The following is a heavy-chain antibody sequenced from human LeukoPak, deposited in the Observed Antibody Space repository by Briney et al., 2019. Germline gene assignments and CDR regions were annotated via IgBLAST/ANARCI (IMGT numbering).Heavy chain of an antibody. CDR2: THHGGGT. CDR1: GGSFGDDY. D-gene: IGHD2-15*01. Sequence: SETLSLTCVVYGGSFGDDYRSWVRQPPGKGLEWIGETHHGGGTNYNPSLKSRVTISVDTSTNQHSLKLSSVTAADTAVYYCARDVLVVVGGSRIGDNWFDPWSQGTLVTVSS. V-gene: IGHV4-34*01. CDR3: ARDVLVVVGGSRIGDNWFDP. J-gene: IGHJ5*02.